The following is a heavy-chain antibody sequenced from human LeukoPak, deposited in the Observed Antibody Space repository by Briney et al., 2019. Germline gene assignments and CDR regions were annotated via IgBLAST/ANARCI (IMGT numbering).Heavy chain of an antibody. CDR3: ARDPGYCSSTSCYKDY. V-gene: IGHV1-18*01. D-gene: IGHD2-2*02. J-gene: IGHJ4*02. Sequence: ASVKVSCKASGYTFTSYGISWVRQAPGQGLEWMGWISAYNGNTNYAQKLQGRVTMTTDTSTSTAYMELRSLRSDDTAVYYCARDPGYCSSTSCYKDYWGQGTLVTVSS. CDR2: ISAYNGNT. CDR1: GYTFTSYG.